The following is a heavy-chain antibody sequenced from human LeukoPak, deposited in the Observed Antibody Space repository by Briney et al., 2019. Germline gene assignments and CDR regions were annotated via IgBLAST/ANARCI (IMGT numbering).Heavy chain of an antibody. J-gene: IGHJ4*02. D-gene: IGHD1-1*01. CDR1: GGSFSGYY. V-gene: IGHV4-34*01. CDR2: INHSGST. CDR3: ARGWTELKYYFDY. Sequence: PSETLSLTCAVYGGSFSGYYWSWIRQPPGKGLEWIGEINHSGSTNYNPFLESRVTISVDTSKNQFSLKLSSVTAADTAVYYCARGWTELKYYFDYWGQGTLVTVSS.